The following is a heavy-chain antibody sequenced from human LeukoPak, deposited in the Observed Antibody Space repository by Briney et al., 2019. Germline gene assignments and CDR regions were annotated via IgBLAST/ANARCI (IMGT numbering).Heavy chain of an antibody. D-gene: IGHD4-17*01. CDR3: AKDSDGDLPIHYFDY. CDR1: GFTFSSYA. V-gene: IGHV3-30*04. CDR2: ISYDGSNK. J-gene: IGHJ4*02. Sequence: PGRSLRLSCAASGFTFSSYAMHWVRQAPGKGLEWVAVISYDGSNKKYADSVKGRFTISRDNSKNTLYLQMNSLRAEDTAVYYCAKDSDGDLPIHYFDYWGQGTLVTVSS.